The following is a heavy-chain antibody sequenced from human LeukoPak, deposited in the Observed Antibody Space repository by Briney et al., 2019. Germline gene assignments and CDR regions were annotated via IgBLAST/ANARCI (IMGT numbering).Heavy chain of an antibody. CDR3: AKRSAVAYDY. Sequence: PGGSLRLSCAASGFTFSSYAMSWVRQAPGKGLEWVAVISYDGSNKYYADSVKGRFTISRDNSKNTLYLQMNSLRAEDTAVYYCAKRSAVAYDYWGQGTLVTVSS. D-gene: IGHD6-19*01. CDR1: GFTFSSYA. CDR2: ISYDGSNK. J-gene: IGHJ4*02. V-gene: IGHV3-30*18.